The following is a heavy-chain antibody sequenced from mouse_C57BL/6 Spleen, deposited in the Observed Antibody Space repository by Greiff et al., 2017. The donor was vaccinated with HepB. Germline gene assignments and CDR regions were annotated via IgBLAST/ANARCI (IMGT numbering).Heavy chain of an antibody. CDR3: ARLSHYYGSSYDWYFDV. D-gene: IGHD1-1*01. CDR1: GFTFSDYG. CDR2: ISSGSSTI. Sequence: EVQLVESGGGLVKPGGSLKLSCAASGFTFSDYGMHWVRQAPEKGLEWVAYISSGSSTIYYADKVKGRFTISRDNAKNTLFLQMTSLRSEDTAMYYCARLSHYYGSSYDWYFDVWGTGTTVTVSS. J-gene: IGHJ1*03. V-gene: IGHV5-17*01.